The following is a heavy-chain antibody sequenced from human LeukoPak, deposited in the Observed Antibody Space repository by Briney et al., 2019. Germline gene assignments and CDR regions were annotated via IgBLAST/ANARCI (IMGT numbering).Heavy chain of an antibody. Sequence: GASVKVSCKASGYTFTSYDINWVRQATGQGLEWMGWMNPNSGNTGYAQKFQGRVTMTRNTSISTAYMELSSLRSEDTAVYYCARLDSSSWNDAFDIWGQGTMVTVSS. CDR2: MNPNSGNT. CDR1: GYTFTSYD. V-gene: IGHV1-8*02. CDR3: ARLDSSSWNDAFDI. D-gene: IGHD6-13*01. J-gene: IGHJ3*02.